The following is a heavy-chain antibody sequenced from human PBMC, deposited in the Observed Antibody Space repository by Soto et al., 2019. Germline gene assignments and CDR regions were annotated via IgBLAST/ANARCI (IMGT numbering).Heavy chain of an antibody. Sequence: SVKVSCKASGGTFSSYAISWVRQAPGRGLEWMGGIIPIFGTANYAQKFQGRVTITAAKSTSTAYMELSSLRSEDTAVYYCARRATNYYYHGMDVWGQGTTVTVSS. CDR2: IIPIFGTA. D-gene: IGHD2-15*01. CDR3: ARRATNYYYHGMDV. V-gene: IGHV1-69*06. J-gene: IGHJ6*02. CDR1: GGTFSSYA.